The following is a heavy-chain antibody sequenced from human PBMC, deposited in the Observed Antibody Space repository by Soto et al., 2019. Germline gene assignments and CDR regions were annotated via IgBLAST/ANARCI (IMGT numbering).Heavy chain of an antibody. D-gene: IGHD4-17*01. V-gene: IGHV4-59*01. Sequence: SETLSLTCTVSGGSISSYYWSWIRQPPGKGLEWIGYIYYSGSTNYNPSLKSRVTISVDTSKNQFSLKLSSVTAADTAVYYCARGRVEIPTVTIFSSEVYYSYGMDVWGHGTTVTVSS. J-gene: IGHJ6*02. CDR3: ARGRVEIPTVTIFSSEVYYSYGMDV. CDR1: GGSISSYY. CDR2: IYYSGST.